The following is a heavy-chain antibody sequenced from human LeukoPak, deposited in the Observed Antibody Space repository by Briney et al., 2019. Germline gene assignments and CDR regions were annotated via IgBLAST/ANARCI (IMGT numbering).Heavy chain of an antibody. CDR3: ASLYYYDSSGLNWFDP. Sequence: SESLSLTCTVSGGSISSSSYYWGWIRQPPGKGPEWIGYIYHDGSTYYNPSLKSRVTISVDTSKNQFSLKLSSVTAADTAVYYCASLYYYDSSGLNWFDPWGQGTLVTVSS. J-gene: IGHJ5*02. V-gene: IGHV4-31*03. D-gene: IGHD3-22*01. CDR2: IYHDGST. CDR1: GGSISSSSYY.